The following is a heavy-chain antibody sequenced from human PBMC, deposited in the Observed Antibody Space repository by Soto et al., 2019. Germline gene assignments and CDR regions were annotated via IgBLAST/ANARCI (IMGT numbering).Heavy chain of an antibody. J-gene: IGHJ6*02. CDR1: GGSISSGDYY. Sequence: SQTLSLTCTVSGGSISSGDYYWSWIRQPPGKGLEWIGYIYYSGSTYYNPSLKSRVTISVDTSKNQFSLKLSSVTAADTAVYYRARDLFGVGPFYYYYGMDVWGQGTTVTVSS. V-gene: IGHV4-30-4*01. CDR2: IYYSGST. CDR3: ARDLFGVGPFYYYYGMDV. D-gene: IGHD3-3*01.